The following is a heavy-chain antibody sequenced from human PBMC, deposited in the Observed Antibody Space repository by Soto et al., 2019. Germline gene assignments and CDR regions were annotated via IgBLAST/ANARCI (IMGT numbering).Heavy chain of an antibody. V-gene: IGHV1-2*02. J-gene: IGHJ4*02. D-gene: IGHD2-2*01. Sequence: ASVKVSCKASGYSFTGYYIHWVRQAPGQGLEWMGWINPNSGGTNYAPKLQGRVTLTTDTSTGTAYMELRSLRSDDTAVYYCARDERGTCTSSICYYFDYWGQGTLVTVSS. CDR2: INPNSGGT. CDR3: ARDERGTCTSSICYYFDY. CDR1: GYSFTGYY.